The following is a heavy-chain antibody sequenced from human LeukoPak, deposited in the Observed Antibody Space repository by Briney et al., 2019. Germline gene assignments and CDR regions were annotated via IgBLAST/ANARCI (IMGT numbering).Heavy chain of an antibody. Sequence: ASVKVSCKASGYTFTSYGISWVRQAPGQGLEWMGWISAYNGNTNYAQKLQGRVTMTTDTSTSTAYVELRSLRPDDTAVYYCARDHNYYGSGSYSNWGQGTLVTVSS. CDR1: GYTFTSYG. CDR3: ARDHNYYGSGSYSN. J-gene: IGHJ4*02. V-gene: IGHV1-18*01. CDR2: ISAYNGNT. D-gene: IGHD3-10*01.